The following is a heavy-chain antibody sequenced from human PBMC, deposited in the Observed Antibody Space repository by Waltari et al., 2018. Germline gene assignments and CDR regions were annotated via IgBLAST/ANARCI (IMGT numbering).Heavy chain of an antibody. CDR3: ARGGPRGAWSVYYDFWSGYYDSEAPNYGTDV. D-gene: IGHD3-3*01. J-gene: IGHJ6*02. CDR2: IYYSGST. V-gene: IGHV4-59*09. Sequence: GYIYYSGSTNYNPSLKSRVTISVDTSKNQFSLKLSSVTAADTAVYYCARGGPRGAWSVYYDFWSGYYDSEAPNYGTDVWGQGTTVTVSS.